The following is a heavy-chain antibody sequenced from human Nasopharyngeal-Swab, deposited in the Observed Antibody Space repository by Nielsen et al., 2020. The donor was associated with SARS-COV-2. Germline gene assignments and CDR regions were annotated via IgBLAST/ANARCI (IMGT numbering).Heavy chain of an antibody. CDR1: GFTFSSYA. CDR2: ISGSGGST. CDR3: AKVSWEWELLRGYFDY. D-gene: IGHD1-26*01. V-gene: IGHV3-23*01. J-gene: IGHJ4*02. Sequence: GESLKISCAASGFTFSSYAMSWVRQAPGKGLEWVSAISGSGGSTYYADSVKGRFTISRDNSKNTLYLQMNSLRAEDTAVYYCAKVSWEWELLRGYFDYWGQGTLVTVSS.